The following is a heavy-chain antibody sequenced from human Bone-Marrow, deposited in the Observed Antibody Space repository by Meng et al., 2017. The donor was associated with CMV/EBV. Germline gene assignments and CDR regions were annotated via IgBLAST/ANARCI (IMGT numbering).Heavy chain of an antibody. D-gene: IGHD3-3*01. V-gene: IGHV1-2*02. Sequence: ASVKVSCKASGYTFTGYYMHWVRQAPGQGLEWMGWINPNSGGTNYAQKFQGRVTMTRDTSISTAYMELSRLRSDDAAVYYCAIEGRFSITDAFDIWGQGTMVTVSS. CDR1: GYTFTGYY. CDR2: INPNSGGT. J-gene: IGHJ3*02. CDR3: AIEGRFSITDAFDI.